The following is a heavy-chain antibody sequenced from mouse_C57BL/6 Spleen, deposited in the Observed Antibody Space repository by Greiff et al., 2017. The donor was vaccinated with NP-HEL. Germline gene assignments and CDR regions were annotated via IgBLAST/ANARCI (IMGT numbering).Heavy chain of an antibody. CDR3: ARGGYSEDYYAMDY. CDR2: INPYNGAP. Sequence: VQLQQSGPELVKPGDSVKISCKASGYSFTGYFMNWVMQSHGKSLEWIGRINPYNGAPFYNQKFKGKATLTVDTSSSTAQMELRSLTSEDSAVYYCARGGYSEDYYAMDYWGQGTSVTVDS. V-gene: IGHV1-20*01. CDR1: GYSFTGYF. D-gene: IGHD2-12*01. J-gene: IGHJ4*01.